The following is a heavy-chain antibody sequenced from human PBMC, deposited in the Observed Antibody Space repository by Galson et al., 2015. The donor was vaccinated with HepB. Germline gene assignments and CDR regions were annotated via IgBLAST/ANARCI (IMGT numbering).Heavy chain of an antibody. V-gene: IGHV3-53*01. CDR3: ARDLYSGYDSDYYYGMGV. CDR2: IYSGGST. D-gene: IGHD5-12*01. Sequence: LRLSCAASGFTVSSNYMSWVRQAPGKGLEWVSVIYSGGSTYYADSVKGRFTISRDNSKNTLYLQMNSLRAEDTAVYYCARDLYSGYDSDYYYGMGVWGQGTTVTVSS. CDR1: GFTVSSNY. J-gene: IGHJ6*02.